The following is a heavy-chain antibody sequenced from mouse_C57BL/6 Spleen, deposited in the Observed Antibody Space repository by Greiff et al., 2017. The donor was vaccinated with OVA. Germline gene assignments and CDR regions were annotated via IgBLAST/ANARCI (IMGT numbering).Heavy chain of an antibody. CDR2: INYDGSST. D-gene: IGHD1-1*01. J-gene: IGHJ2*01. CDR3: ARVATDYFDY. V-gene: IGHV5-16*01. CDR1: GFTFSDYY. Sequence: EVQRVESEGGLVQPGSSMKLSCTASGFTFSDYYMAWVRQVPEKGLEWVANINYDGSSTYYLDSLKSRFIISRDNAKNILYLQMSSLKSEDTATYYCARVATDYFDYWGQGTTLTVSS.